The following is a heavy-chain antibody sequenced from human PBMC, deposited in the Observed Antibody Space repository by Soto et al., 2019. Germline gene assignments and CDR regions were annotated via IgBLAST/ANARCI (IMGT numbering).Heavy chain of an antibody. CDR3: AKRDVPHSTSNAYFYDH. D-gene: IGHD2-21*02. J-gene: IGHJ4*02. Sequence: GSLRLSCGVSGFPFAPSTMSWVRQAPGKGLEWVSTISVSVGSTYSADSVQGRFTVSSDISDNTLFLRMTSLTADDTAVYFCAKRDVPHSTSNAYFYDHWGRGVLVTVSS. CDR1: GFPFAPST. CDR2: ISVSVGST. V-gene: IGHV3-23*01.